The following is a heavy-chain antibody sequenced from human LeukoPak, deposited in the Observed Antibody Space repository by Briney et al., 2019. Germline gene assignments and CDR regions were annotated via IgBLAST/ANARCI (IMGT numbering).Heavy chain of an antibody. D-gene: IGHD3-16*02. Sequence: GGSLRLSCAASGFTFSDYYMSWIRQAPGKGLEWVSYISSSGSTIYYADSVKGRFTISRDNAKNSLYLQMNSLRAEDTAVYYCARDPFLGGVIASDDYWGQGTLVTVSS. CDR3: ARDPFLGGVIASDDY. J-gene: IGHJ4*02. V-gene: IGHV3-11*01. CDR1: GFTFSDYY. CDR2: ISSSGSTI.